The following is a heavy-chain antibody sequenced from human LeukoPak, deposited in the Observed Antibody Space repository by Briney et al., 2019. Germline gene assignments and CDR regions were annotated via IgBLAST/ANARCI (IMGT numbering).Heavy chain of an antibody. V-gene: IGHV1-3*01. Sequence: ASVKVSCKASGYTFTNYAMNWVRQAPGQRPEWMGWINAGNGNTKSSQRFQDRVTITRDTSASTAYMELNSLRSEDTAVYYRTRGIWSSHNKDYYFDYWGQGSLVTVSS. CDR3: TRGIWSSHNKDYYFDY. D-gene: IGHD2-2*01. J-gene: IGHJ4*02. CDR2: INAGNGNT. CDR1: GYTFTNYA.